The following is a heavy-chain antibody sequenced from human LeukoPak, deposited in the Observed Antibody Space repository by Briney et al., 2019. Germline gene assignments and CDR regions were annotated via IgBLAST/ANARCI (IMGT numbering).Heavy chain of an antibody. V-gene: IGHV4-38-2*02. CDR1: GYSISSGYY. J-gene: IGHJ4*02. CDR3: ARMHYYDSRGYSDLYYFDY. Sequence: KPSETLSLTCTVSGYSISSGYYWGWIRQPPGKGLEWIGSIYHSGSTYYNPSLRSRVTMSVDTSSNHFSLRLTSVTAADTAVYYCARMHYYDSRGYSDLYYFDYWGQGTLVTVSS. CDR2: IYHSGST. D-gene: IGHD3-22*01.